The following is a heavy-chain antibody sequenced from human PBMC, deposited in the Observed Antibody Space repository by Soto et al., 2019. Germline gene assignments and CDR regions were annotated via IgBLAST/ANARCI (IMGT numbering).Heavy chain of an antibody. CDR2: IIPIFGTA. J-gene: IGHJ6*02. CDR3: ARDPRGCSGGSCYYYGMDV. CDR1: GGTFSRYA. D-gene: IGHD2-15*01. Sequence: QVQLVQSGAEVKKPGSSVKVSCKASGGTFSRYAISWVRQAPGQGLEWMGGIIPIFGTANYAQKFQGRVTITADESTSTAYMELSSLRSEDTAVYYCARDPRGCSGGSCYYYGMDVWGQGTTVTVSS. V-gene: IGHV1-69*01.